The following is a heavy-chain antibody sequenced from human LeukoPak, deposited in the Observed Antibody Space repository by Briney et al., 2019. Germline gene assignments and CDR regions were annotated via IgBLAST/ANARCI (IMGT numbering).Heavy chain of an antibody. V-gene: IGHV3-15*07. J-gene: IGHJ4*02. CDR1: GFTFSNAW. CDR3: TTEVGCGGDCYPFDY. D-gene: IGHD2-21*02. Sequence: PGGSLRPSCAASGFTFSNAWMNWVRQAPGKGLEWVGRIKSKTDGGTTDYAAPVKGRFAISRDDSKNTLYLQMNSLKTEDTAVYYCTTEVGCGGDCYPFDYWGQGTLVTVSS. CDR2: IKSKTDGGTT.